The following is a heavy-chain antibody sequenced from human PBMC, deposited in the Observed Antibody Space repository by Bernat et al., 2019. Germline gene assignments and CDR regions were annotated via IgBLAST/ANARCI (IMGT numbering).Heavy chain of an antibody. D-gene: IGHD2-15*01. J-gene: IGHJ2*01. CDR2: IKQDGSEK. Sequence: EVQLVESGGGLVQPGGSLRLSCAASGFTFSSYWMSWVRQAPGKGLEWVANIKQDGSEKYYVDSVKGRFTISRDNAKNSLYLQMNSLRAEDTAVYYCARLRFGYCSGGSCYHWGYWYFDLWGRGTLVTVSS. CDR3: ARLRFGYCSGGSCYHWGYWYFDL. CDR1: GFTFSSYW. V-gene: IGHV3-7*01.